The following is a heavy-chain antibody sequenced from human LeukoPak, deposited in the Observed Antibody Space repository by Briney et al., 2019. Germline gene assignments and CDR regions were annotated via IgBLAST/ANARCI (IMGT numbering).Heavy chain of an antibody. CDR1: GGSISSYY. V-gene: IGHV4-59*12. D-gene: IGHD6-6*01. CDR3: ARGAHSSSSNWFDP. Sequence: ETLSLTCTVSGGSISSYYWSWIRQPPGKGLEWIGQIYYSGSTNYNPSLKSRVTISVDTSKNQFSLKLSSVTAADTAVYYCARGAHSSSSNWFDPWGQGTLVTVSS. J-gene: IGHJ5*02. CDR2: IYYSGST.